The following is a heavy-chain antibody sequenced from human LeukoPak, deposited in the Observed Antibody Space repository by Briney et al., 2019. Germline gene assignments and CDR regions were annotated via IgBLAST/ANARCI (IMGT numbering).Heavy chain of an antibody. D-gene: IGHD3-3*01. CDR1: GYNFTSYT. Sequence: ASVKVSCKASGYNFTSYTIHWVRQAPGQRLEWMGWINAGPGNTKYSQKFQGRVTITRDTSASTAYMDLTNLRSEDTAVFYCAIGISSDTFDIWGQGTMVTASS. CDR3: AIGISSDTFDI. V-gene: IGHV1-3*01. J-gene: IGHJ3*02. CDR2: INAGPGNT.